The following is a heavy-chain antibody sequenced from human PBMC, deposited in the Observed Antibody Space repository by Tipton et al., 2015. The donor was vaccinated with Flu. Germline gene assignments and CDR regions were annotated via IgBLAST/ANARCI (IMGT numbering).Heavy chain of an antibody. Sequence: TLSLTCTVSGGSVSSGSYYWSWIRQPPGKGLEWIGYIYYSGSTNYNPSLKSRVTISVDTSKNQFSLKLSSVTAADTAVYYCARTGIVPGVWFDPWGQGTLVTVSS. CDR3: ARTGIVPGVWFDP. J-gene: IGHJ5*02. D-gene: IGHD1-1*01. CDR2: IYYSGST. CDR1: GGSVSSGSYY. V-gene: IGHV4-61*01.